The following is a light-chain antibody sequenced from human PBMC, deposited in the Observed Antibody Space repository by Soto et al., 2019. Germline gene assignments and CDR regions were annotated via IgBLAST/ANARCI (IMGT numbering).Light chain of an antibody. CDR3: QQLDSFPIT. J-gene: IGKJ5*01. V-gene: IGKV1-9*01. CDR1: QGISSY. CDR2: AAS. Sequence: IQLTQSPSSLSASVGDRVIITCRASQGISSYLAWYQQKLGKAPKLLIYAASTMQSGVPSRFSGSGSGTDFTLTISSLQPEDFASYYCQQLDSFPITFGQGTRLEI.